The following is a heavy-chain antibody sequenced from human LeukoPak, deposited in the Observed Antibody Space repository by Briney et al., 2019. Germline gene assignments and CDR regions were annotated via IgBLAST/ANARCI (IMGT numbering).Heavy chain of an antibody. CDR3: ATGGVYYYYGMDV. CDR1: GFTFSSYW. V-gene: IGHV3-7*01. CDR2: IKQDGSEK. D-gene: IGHD3-10*01. J-gene: IGHJ6*04. Sequence: GSLRLSCAASGFTFSSYWMSWVRQAPGKGLEWVANIKQDGSEKYYVDSVKGRFTISRDNAKNSLYLQMNSLRAEDTAVYYCATGGVYYYYGMDVWGKGTTVTVSS.